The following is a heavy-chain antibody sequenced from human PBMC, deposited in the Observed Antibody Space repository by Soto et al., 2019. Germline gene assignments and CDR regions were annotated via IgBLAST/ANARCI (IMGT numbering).Heavy chain of an antibody. CDR2: IIPIFGTA. D-gene: IGHD5-12*01. CDR3: ARDGAVATILYHWFDP. J-gene: IGHJ5*02. Sequence: SVKGSCTASGGTFSSYAIGWVRQAPGQGLEWMGGIIPIFGTANYAQKFQGRVTITADESTSTAYMELSSLRSEDTAVYYCARDGAVATILYHWFDPWGQGTLVTVSS. CDR1: GGTFSSYA. V-gene: IGHV1-69*01.